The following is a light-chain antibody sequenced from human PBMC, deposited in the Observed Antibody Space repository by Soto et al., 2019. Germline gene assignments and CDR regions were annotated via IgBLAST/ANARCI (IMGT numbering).Light chain of an antibody. V-gene: IGLV1-40*01. J-gene: IGLJ3*02. CDR1: SSNIGAGYD. Sequence: QSVLTQPPSVSGAPGQRVTISCTGSSSNIGAGYDVHWYQHLPGTAPKLLIFVNNNRPSGVPDRFSGSKSGTSASLAITGRQAEDEADYFCQAYDTSLNWVFGGGTKLTVL. CDR2: VNN. CDR3: QAYDTSLNWV.